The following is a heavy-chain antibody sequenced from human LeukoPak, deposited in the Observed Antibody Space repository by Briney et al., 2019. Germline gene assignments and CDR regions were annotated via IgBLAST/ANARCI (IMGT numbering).Heavy chain of an antibody. Sequence: GGSLRFSCAASGFTFSSYGMHWVRQAPGKGLEWVAVIWYDGSNKYYADSVKGRFTISRDNSKNTLYLQMNSLRAEDTAVYYCARGHGDSSSFDYWGQGTLVTVSS. CDR3: ARGHGDSSSFDY. CDR2: IWYDGSNK. CDR1: GFTFSSYG. D-gene: IGHD6-13*01. V-gene: IGHV3-33*01. J-gene: IGHJ4*02.